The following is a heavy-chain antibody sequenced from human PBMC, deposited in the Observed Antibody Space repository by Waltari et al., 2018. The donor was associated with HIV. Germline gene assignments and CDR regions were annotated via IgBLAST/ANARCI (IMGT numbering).Heavy chain of an antibody. J-gene: IGHJ6*02. Sequence: QVQLVQSGAEVKKPGASVKVSCEASGYTFTSYDIKWVRQATGQGLEWMGWMNPNSGKTGYAQKFQGRVTMTRNTAISTAYMELSSLRSEDTAVYYCARGRGKEPAAMFVEDVWGQGTTVTVSS. CDR3: ARGRGKEPAAMFVEDV. D-gene: IGHD2-2*01. CDR2: MNPNSGKT. V-gene: IGHV1-8*01. CDR1: GYTFTSYD.